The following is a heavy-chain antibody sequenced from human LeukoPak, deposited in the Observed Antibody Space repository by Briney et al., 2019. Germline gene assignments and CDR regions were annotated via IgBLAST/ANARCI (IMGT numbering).Heavy chain of an antibody. CDR1: GFTFSSYW. J-gene: IGHJ6*03. CDR3: ARELIVGVTWHYYYYMDV. Sequence: GGSLRLSCAASGFTFSSYWMSWVRQAPGKGLEWVANIKQDGSEKYYVDSVKGRFTISRDNAKNSLYLQMNSLRAEDTAVYYCARELIVGVTWHYYYYMDVWGKGTTVTVSS. V-gene: IGHV3-7*01. D-gene: IGHD1-26*01. CDR2: IKQDGSEK.